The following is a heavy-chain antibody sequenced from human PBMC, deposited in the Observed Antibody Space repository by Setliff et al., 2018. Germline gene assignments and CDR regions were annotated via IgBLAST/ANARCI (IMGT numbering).Heavy chain of an antibody. V-gene: IGHV1-18*01. Sequence: ASVKVSCKASGYMFKSYGITWMRQAPGQGPEWMGWISPYNDNTNSAEKFQDRITITTDTSTSTSYMELRSLRSDDTAVYYCARGGMAAANRKGVFEYWGQGTLVTVSS. CDR3: ARGGMAAANRKGVFEY. D-gene: IGHD6-13*01. J-gene: IGHJ4*02. CDR1: GYMFKSYG. CDR2: ISPYNDNT.